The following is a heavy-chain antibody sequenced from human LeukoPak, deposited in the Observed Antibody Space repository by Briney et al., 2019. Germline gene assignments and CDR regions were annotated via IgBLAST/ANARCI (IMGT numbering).Heavy chain of an antibody. CDR1: GFRFSTYS. CDR2: ISHSGGAE. Sequence: GGSLRLSCAASGFRFSTYSMNWVRQAPGKGLEWISYISHSGGAEHYTDSVKGRFTISRDNAKNALYLQMNGLRAEDTAVYFCARDYVFAFDYWSQGTLVTVSS. D-gene: IGHD3-10*02. J-gene: IGHJ4*02. V-gene: IGHV3-48*01. CDR3: ARDYVFAFDY.